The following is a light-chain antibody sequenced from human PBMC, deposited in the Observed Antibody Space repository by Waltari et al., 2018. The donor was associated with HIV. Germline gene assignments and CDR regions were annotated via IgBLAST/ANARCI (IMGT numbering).Light chain of an antibody. V-gene: IGLV3-21*04. CDR2: YDT. J-gene: IGLJ2*01. Sequence: SYVVTQPPSVSVAPGKTAKITCGGNNIGGKSVHWYQQKPGQAPVLVIYYDTNRPSGIPERFSGSNSGNTATLTISRVEAGDEADYYCQVWDSRTDHRVFGGGTKLTVL. CDR1: NIGGKS. CDR3: QVWDSRTDHRV.